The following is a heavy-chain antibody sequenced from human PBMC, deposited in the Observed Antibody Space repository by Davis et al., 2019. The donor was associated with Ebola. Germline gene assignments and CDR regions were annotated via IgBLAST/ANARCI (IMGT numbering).Heavy chain of an antibody. CDR3: ARSSSGYWEDAFDI. D-gene: IGHD3-22*01. V-gene: IGHV1-18*01. J-gene: IGHJ3*02. Sequence: ASVKVSCKASGYTFTSYGISWVRQAPGQGLEWMGWISAYNGNTNYAQKLQGRVTMTTDTSTSTAYMELRSLRSDDTAVYYCARSSSGYWEDAFDIWGQGTMVTVSS. CDR2: ISAYNGNT. CDR1: GYTFTSYG.